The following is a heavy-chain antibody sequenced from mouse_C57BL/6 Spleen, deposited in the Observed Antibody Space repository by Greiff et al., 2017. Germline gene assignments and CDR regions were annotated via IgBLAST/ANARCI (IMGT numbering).Heavy chain of an antibody. CDR3: ARQGYYGSSGGFAY. CDR1: GFTFSDYY. Sequence: DVMLVESGGGLVQPGGSLKLSCAASGFTFSDYYMYWVRQTPEKRLEWVAYISNGGGSTNYPDTVKGRFTISRDNAKNTLYLQMSRLKSEDTAMYYGARQGYYGSSGGFAYWGQGTLVTVSA. V-gene: IGHV5-12*01. J-gene: IGHJ3*01. CDR2: ISNGGGST. D-gene: IGHD1-1*01.